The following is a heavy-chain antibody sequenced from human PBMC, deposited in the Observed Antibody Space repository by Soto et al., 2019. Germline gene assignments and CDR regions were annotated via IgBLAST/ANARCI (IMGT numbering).Heavy chain of an antibody. CDR3: ARALLSYGGNSNYGMDV. CDR2: IGTAGDT. CDR1: GFTFSSYD. J-gene: IGHJ6*02. V-gene: IGHV3-13*01. D-gene: IGHD4-17*01. Sequence: GGSLGLSCAASGFTFSSYDMHWVRQATGKGLEWVSAIGTAGDTYYPGSVKGRFTISRENAKNSLYLQMNSLRAGDTAVYYCARALLSYGGNSNYGMDVWGQGTTVTVSS.